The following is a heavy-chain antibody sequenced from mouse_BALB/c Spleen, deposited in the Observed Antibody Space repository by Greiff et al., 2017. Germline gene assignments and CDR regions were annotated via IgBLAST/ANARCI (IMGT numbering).Heavy chain of an antibody. V-gene: IGHV5-12-1*01. D-gene: IGHD2-1*01. J-gene: IGHJ4*01. CDR1: GFAFSSYD. CDR3: ARRGNYVMDY. Sequence: EVKVVESGGGLVKPGGSLKLSCAASGFAFSSYDMSWVRQTPEKRLEWVAYISSGGGSTYYPDTVKGRFTISRDNAKNTLYLQMSSLKSEDTAMYYCARRGNYVMDYWGQGTSVTVSS. CDR2: ISSGGGST.